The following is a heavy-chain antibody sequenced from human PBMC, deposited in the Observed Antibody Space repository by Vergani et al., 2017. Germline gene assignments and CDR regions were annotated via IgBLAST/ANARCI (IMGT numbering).Heavy chain of an antibody. D-gene: IGHD7-27*01. CDR2: IYYSGST. CDR3: ARETGDRYFDY. J-gene: IGHJ4*02. CDR1: GGSISSYY. Sequence: QVQLQESGPGLVKPSETLSLTCTVSGGSISSYYWSWIRQPPGKGLEWIGYIYYSGSTNYNPSLKSRVTISVDTSKNQFSLKLGSVTAADTAVYYCARETGDRYFDYWGQGTLVTVSS. V-gene: IGHV4-59*01.